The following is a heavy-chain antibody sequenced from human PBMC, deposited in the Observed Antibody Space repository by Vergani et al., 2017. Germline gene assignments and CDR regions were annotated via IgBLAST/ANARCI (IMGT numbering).Heavy chain of an antibody. CDR2: IKQDGSEK. CDR1: GFTFSSYW. D-gene: IGHD6-13*01. J-gene: IGHJ6*02. V-gene: IGHV3-7*03. CDR3: ARSPKRWGSSWLPHASYGMDV. Sequence: EVQLVESGGGLVQPGGSLRLSCAASGFTFSSYWMSWVRQAPGKGLEWVANIKQDGSEKYYVDSVKGRFTISRDNAKNSLYLQMNSLRAEDTAVYYCARSPKRWGSSWLPHASYGMDVWGQGTTVTVSS.